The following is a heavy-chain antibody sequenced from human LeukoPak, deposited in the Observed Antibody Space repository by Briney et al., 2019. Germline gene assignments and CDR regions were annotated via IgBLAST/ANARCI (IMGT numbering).Heavy chain of an antibody. CDR3: AKAMYYYDSSGYYFDY. Sequence: GGFLRLSCAASGFTFSSYAMSWVRQAPGKGLEWVSAISGSGGSTYYADSVKGRFTISRDNSKNTLYLQMNSLRAEDTAVYYCAKAMYYYDSSGYYFDYWGQGTLVTVSS. D-gene: IGHD3-22*01. J-gene: IGHJ4*02. CDR1: GFTFSSYA. CDR2: ISGSGGST. V-gene: IGHV3-23*01.